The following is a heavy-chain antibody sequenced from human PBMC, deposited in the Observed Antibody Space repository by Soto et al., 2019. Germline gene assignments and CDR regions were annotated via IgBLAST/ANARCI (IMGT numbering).Heavy chain of an antibody. D-gene: IGHD1-26*01. J-gene: IGHJ6*02. Sequence: QVQLVESGGGVVQPGRSLRLSCAASGFTFSSYPMHWVRQAPGQGLEWVSLISYDGSKEYYADSVKGRFTISRDNSKNTLYLQMNSLSAEDSAVYYCGRPRCSGSYLEDLGLDVWGQGTTVTVSS. CDR3: GRPRCSGSYLEDLGLDV. V-gene: IGHV3-30-3*01. CDR1: GFTFSSYP. CDR2: ISYDGSKE.